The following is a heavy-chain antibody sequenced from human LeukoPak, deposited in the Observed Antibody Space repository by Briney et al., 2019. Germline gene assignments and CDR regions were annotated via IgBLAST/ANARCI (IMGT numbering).Heavy chain of an antibody. CDR1: GYTLTELS. J-gene: IGHJ3*02. V-gene: IGHV1-24*01. Sequence: GASVKVSCKVSGYTLTELSMHWVRQAPGKGREWMGGFDPEDGETIYAQKFQGRVTMTEDTSTDTAYMELSSLRSEDSAVYYCATARPYYYDTSDDAFDIWGQGTMVTVSS. CDR2: FDPEDGET. D-gene: IGHD3-22*01. CDR3: ATARPYYYDTSDDAFDI.